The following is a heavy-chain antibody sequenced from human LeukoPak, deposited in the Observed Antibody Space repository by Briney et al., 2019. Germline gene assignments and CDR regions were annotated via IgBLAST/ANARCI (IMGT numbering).Heavy chain of an antibody. CDR3: ARLDSVAADY. D-gene: IGHD2-15*01. CDR1: GFTFSSYS. Sequence: PGGSLRLSCAASGFTFSSYSMNWVRQAPGKGLEWVSSISSSNTYIYYADSVKGRFTISRDNAKNSLYLQMNSLRAEDTSVYYCARLDSVAADYWGQGTLVTVSS. V-gene: IGHV3-21*01. CDR2: ISSSNTYI. J-gene: IGHJ4*02.